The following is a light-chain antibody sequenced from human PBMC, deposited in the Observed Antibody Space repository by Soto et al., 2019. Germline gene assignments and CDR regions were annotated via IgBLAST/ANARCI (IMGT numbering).Light chain of an antibody. CDR3: SSYAGSNHLV. CDR2: DVS. V-gene: IGLV2-11*01. Sequence: QSALTQPRSVSGSPGQSVTISCTGTSSDVGGYNYVSWYQQHPGKAPKLMIYDVSKRPSGVPDRFSGSKSGNTASLTISGLQAEDEADYYCSSYAGSNHLVFGGGTKLTVL. CDR1: SSDVGGYNY. J-gene: IGLJ3*02.